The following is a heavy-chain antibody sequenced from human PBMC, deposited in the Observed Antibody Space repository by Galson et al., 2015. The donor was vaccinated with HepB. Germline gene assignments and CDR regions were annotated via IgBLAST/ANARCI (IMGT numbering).Heavy chain of an antibody. CDR1: GYSFTSYW. V-gene: IGHV5-10-1*01. Sequence: QSGAEVKKPGESLRISCKGSGYSFTSYWISWVRQMPGKGLEWMGRIDPSDSYTNYSPSFQGHVTISADKSISTAYLQWSSLKASDTAMYYCARGDDTMVRGVLASHYYYYYGMDVWGQGTTVTVSS. CDR3: ARGDDTMVRGVLASHYYYYYGMDV. J-gene: IGHJ6*02. CDR2: IDPSDSYT. D-gene: IGHD3-10*01.